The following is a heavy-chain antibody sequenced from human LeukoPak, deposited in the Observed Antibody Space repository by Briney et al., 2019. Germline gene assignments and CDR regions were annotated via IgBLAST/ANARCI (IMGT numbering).Heavy chain of an antibody. J-gene: IGHJ4*02. CDR3: ARGTYSDY. V-gene: IGHV1-18*01. CDR1: VCSFSNYG. CDR2: ISTYNCNS. Sequence: SSVQVSCKHSVCSFSNYGIPWLRQAPGQGLEWMGLISTYNCNSNYAQKIQDRVTITTDTSPRTAHMQLTNLRSDDTAVYYCARGTYSDYWGQGTLVTVSS.